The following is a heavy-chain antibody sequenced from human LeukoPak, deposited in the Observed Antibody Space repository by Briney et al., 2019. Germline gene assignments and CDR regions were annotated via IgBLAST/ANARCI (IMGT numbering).Heavy chain of an antibody. CDR3: AKDSLLTVVSPVAAS. J-gene: IGHJ5*02. CDR2: IKQDGSEK. V-gene: IGHV3-7*01. CDR1: GFTFTTYW. D-gene: IGHD4-23*01. Sequence: PGGSLRLSCAASGFTFTTYWMSWVRQAPGKGLEWVANIKQDGSEKYYVDSVKGRFAISRDNAKNSLFLQMNAPSVEDTAVYYCAKDSLLTVVSPVAASWGQGIQVTVSS.